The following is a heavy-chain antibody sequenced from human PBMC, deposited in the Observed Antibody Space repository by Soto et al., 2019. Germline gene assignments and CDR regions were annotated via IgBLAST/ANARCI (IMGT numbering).Heavy chain of an antibody. CDR1: GGTFSSYA. Sequence: QVQLVQSGAEVEKPGSSVKVSCKASGGTFSSYAITWVRQAPGQGLEWMGGIIPIFGTANSAQKFQGKGTITAHEPTSTPYMEPSSLRSEDTAVYYCAGPTRHPNYSGMAAWGKGPTAPAPS. CDR3: AGPTRHPNYSGMAA. J-gene: IGHJ6*04. CDR2: IIPIFGTA. V-gene: IGHV1-69*12.